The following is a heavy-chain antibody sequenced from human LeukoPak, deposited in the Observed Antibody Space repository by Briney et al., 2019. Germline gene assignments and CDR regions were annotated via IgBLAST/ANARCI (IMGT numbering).Heavy chain of an antibody. Sequence: PGGSLRLSCKGSGYSFTSYGISWVRQMPGKGLEWMGRIDPSDSYTNYSPSFQGHVTISADKSISTAYLQWSSLKASDSAMYYCSRPPKAKYHSSGYAEYGAQRTLVTVSS. CDR3: SRPPKAKYHSSGYAEY. D-gene: IGHD3-22*01. CDR2: IDPSDSYT. CDR1: GYSFTSYG. V-gene: IGHV5-10-1*01. J-gene: IGHJ4*02.